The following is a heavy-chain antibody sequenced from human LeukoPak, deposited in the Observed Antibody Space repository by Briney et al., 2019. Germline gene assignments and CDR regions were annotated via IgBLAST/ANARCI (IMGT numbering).Heavy chain of an antibody. V-gene: IGHV4-31*03. CDR2: IYYSGST. J-gene: IGHJ4*02. D-gene: IGHD3-10*01. CDR1: GGSISSGHYY. Sequence: PSETLSLTCTVSGGSISSGHYYWSWIRQHPGKGLEWIGYIYYSGSTYYNPSLESRVTISVDTSKNQFSLKLSSVTAADTGVYYCARASQHYYASGSSSLDYWGQGTLVTVSS. CDR3: ARASQHYYASGSSSLDY.